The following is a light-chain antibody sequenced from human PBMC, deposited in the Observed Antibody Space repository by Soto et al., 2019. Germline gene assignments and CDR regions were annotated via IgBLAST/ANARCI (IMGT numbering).Light chain of an antibody. CDR1: QSVSSN. Sequence: ETVTTQCPATLSASPGVRATLSCRASQSVSSNLAWYQQKPGQAPRLLIYGASSRATGIPDRFSGSGSGTEFTLTISSLRPEDFATYYCQQSYTTPRTFGQGTKVDI. CDR3: QQSYTTPRT. CDR2: GAS. V-gene: IGKV3D-15*01. J-gene: IGKJ1*01.